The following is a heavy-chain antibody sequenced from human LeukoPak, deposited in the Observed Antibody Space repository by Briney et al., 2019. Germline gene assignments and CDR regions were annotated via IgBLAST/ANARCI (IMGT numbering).Heavy chain of an antibody. CDR2: IRSRANSYVT. CDR1: GFTFSGSA. D-gene: IGHD2-15*01. Sequence: GGSLKLSCAASGFTFSGSAMHWVRQASGKGLEWVGRIRSRANSYVTAYPAAGTGRFIISRDDSSDTAYLQMNSLTTEDTAVYYCTRHSDTYCSRANCYVDNFYGLDVWGQGTRVTVSS. J-gene: IGHJ6*02. V-gene: IGHV3-73*01. CDR3: TRHSDTYCSRANCYVDNFYGLDV.